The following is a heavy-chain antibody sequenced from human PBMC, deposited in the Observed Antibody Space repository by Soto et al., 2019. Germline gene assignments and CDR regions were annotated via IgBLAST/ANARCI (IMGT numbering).Heavy chain of an antibody. Sequence: QVQLVQSGAEVKKPGSSVKVSCKASGGTFSSYAISWVRQAPGQGLEWMGGIIPIFGTANYAQKFQGRVTMTEDTSTSTAYMELSSLRSEDTAVYYCATPQYSSSWYHLPPYYYYGMDVWGQGTTVTVSS. V-gene: IGHV1-69*06. D-gene: IGHD6-13*01. J-gene: IGHJ6*02. CDR3: ATPQYSSSWYHLPPYYYYGMDV. CDR2: IIPIFGTA. CDR1: GGTFSSYA.